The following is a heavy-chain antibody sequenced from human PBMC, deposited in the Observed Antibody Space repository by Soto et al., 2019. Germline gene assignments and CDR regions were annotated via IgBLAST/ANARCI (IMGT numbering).Heavy chain of an antibody. CDR2: ISGSGGST. Sequence: GGSLRLSCAASGFTFSSYAMSWVRQAPGKGLEWVSAISGSGGSTYYADSVKGRFTISRDNSKNTLYLQMNSLRAEDTAVYYCAKVGIRYSYGALDYWGQGTLVTVSS. CDR3: AKVGIRYSYGALDY. CDR1: GFTFSSYA. J-gene: IGHJ4*02. D-gene: IGHD5-18*01. V-gene: IGHV3-23*01.